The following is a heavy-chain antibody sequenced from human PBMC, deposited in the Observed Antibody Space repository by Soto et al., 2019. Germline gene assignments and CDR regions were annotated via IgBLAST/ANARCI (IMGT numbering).Heavy chain of an antibody. J-gene: IGHJ6*02. V-gene: IGHV3-30-3*01. CDR2: ISYDGSNK. D-gene: IGHD3-22*01. CDR1: GFTFSSYA. Sequence: PGGSLRLSCAASGFTFSSYAMHWVRQAPGKGLEWAAVISYDGSNKYYADSVKGRFTISRDNSKNTLYLQMNSLRAEDTAVYYCARDRVGVVVSIAPHYYYGMDVWGQGTTVTVSS. CDR3: ARDRVGVVVSIAPHYYYGMDV.